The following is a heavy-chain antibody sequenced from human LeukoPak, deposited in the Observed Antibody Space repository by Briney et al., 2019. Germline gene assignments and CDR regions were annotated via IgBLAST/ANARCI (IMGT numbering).Heavy chain of an antibody. V-gene: IGHV5-51*01. Sequence: GESLKISCKGSGYSFTSYWIGWVRKMPEKGLEWMGIIYPGDSNTRYSPSFQGQVTISAEKSSSTAYLQWSSLKASDTAMYYCARQGPHDAFDIWGQGTMVTVSS. CDR2: IYPGDSNT. CDR3: ARQGPHDAFDI. J-gene: IGHJ3*02. CDR1: GYSFTSYW.